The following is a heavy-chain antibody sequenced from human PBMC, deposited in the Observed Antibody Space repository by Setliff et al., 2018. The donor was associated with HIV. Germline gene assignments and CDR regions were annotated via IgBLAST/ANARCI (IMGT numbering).Heavy chain of an antibody. Sequence: ASVKVSCKASGYTFTGYYMHWVRQAPGQGLEWMGWINPNNGGTNYAQKFQGRVTMTRDTSISTDYMELSRLRSDDTAVYYCARDQGYYDSSGYYYVCDAFDIWGQGTMVTVSS. CDR1: GYTFTGYY. CDR3: ARDQGYYDSSGYYYVCDAFDI. D-gene: IGHD3-22*01. V-gene: IGHV1-2*02. J-gene: IGHJ3*02. CDR2: INPNNGGT.